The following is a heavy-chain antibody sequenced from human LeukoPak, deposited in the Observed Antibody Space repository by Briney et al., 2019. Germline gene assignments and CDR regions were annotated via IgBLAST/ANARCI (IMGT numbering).Heavy chain of an antibody. J-gene: IGHJ5*02. D-gene: IGHD3/OR15-3a*01. CDR2: ISPSGDIL. CDR3: ARDRDWSAFDA. CDR1: GFTFSSHG. V-gene: IGHV3-23*01. Sequence: SGGSLRLSCAASGFTFSSHGMDWVRQAPGKGLEWVSGISPSGDILYYADSVKGRFTISRDNFKNTLSLEMNSLRVEDTALYYCARDRDWSAFDAWGQGTLVTVSS.